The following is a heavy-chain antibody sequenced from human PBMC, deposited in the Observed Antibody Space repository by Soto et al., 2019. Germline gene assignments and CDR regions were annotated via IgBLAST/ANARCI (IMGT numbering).Heavy chain of an antibody. Sequence: QVQLVQSGAEVKKPGSSVKVSCKASGGTFSSYAISWVRQAPGQGLEWMGGIIPIFGTANYAQKFQGRVTITADKSTSTAYMELSSLRSEDTAVYYCARGIVDSSGWYRWVDAFDIWGQGTMVTVSS. CDR3: ARGIVDSSGWYRWVDAFDI. D-gene: IGHD6-19*01. CDR2: IIPIFGTA. J-gene: IGHJ3*02. CDR1: GGTFSSYA. V-gene: IGHV1-69*06.